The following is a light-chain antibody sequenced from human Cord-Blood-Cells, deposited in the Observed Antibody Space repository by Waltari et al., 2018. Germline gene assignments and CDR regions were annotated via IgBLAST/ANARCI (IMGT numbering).Light chain of an antibody. CDR3: QQYYSTPYT. Sequence: IVMPQSPDFLALSMGEGAETNSNACQSVLYSTNKTNYLAWYQQKPGQPPKLLIYWESTRESGVPDRFSGSGSGTDFTLTISSLQAEDVAVYYCQQYYSTPYTFGQGTKLEIK. V-gene: IGKV4-1*01. CDR2: WES. CDR1: QSVLYSTNKTNY. J-gene: IGKJ2*01.